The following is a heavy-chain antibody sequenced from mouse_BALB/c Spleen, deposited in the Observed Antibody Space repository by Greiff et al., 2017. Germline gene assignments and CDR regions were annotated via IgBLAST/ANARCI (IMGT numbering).Heavy chain of an antibody. V-gene: IGHV14-3*02. CDR1: GFNIKDTY. D-gene: IGHD2-4*01. CDR3: ARSDDYDDGFAY. CDR2: IDPANGNT. Sequence: VQLQQSGAELVKPGASVKLSCTASGFNIKDTYMHWVKQRPEQGLEWIGRIDPANGNTKYDPKFQGKATITADTSSNTAYLQLSSLTSEDTAVYYCARSDDYDDGFAYWGQGTLVTVSA. J-gene: IGHJ3*01.